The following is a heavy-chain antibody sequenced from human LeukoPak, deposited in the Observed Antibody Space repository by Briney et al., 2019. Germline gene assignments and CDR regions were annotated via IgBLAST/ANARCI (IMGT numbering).Heavy chain of an antibody. D-gene: IGHD6-13*01. V-gene: IGHV4-38-2*02. J-gene: IGHJ2*01. CDR2: IYNSGST. CDR1: GYSISSGYY. Sequence: SETLSLTCTVSGYSISSGYYWGWIRPAPGKGLEWIGSIYNSGSTYYNPSLKSRVTISVDMSKNQFYLKMSSVTAEDTAVYYCARVYYSSSYDYWYFDLWGRGTLVTVSS. CDR3: ARVYYSSSYDYWYFDL.